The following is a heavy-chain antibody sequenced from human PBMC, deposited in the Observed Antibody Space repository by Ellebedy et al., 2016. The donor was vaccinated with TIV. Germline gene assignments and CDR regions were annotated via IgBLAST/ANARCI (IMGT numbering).Heavy chain of an antibody. D-gene: IGHD3-16*01. J-gene: IGHJ4*02. CDR2: IYSGGST. CDR3: AKLPAAYGPPNDY. V-gene: IGHV3-66*04. Sequence: PGGSLRLSCAASGFTVSSNYMSWVRQAPGKGLEWVSVIYSGGSTYYADSVKGRFTISRDNSKNTLYLQMNSLRAEDTAVYYCAKLPAAYGPPNDYWGQGTLVTVSS. CDR1: GFTVSSNY.